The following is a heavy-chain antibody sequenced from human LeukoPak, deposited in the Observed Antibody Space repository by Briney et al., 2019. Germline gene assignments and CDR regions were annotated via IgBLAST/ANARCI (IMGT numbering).Heavy chain of an antibody. Sequence: PGGSLGLSCAASGFTFSSYGMHWVRQAPGKGLEWVAVISYDGSNKYYADSVKGRFTISRDNSKNTLYLQMNSLRAEDTAVYYCAKERIAVAVWNGFDPWGQGTLVTVSS. CDR1: GFTFSSYG. CDR2: ISYDGSNK. D-gene: IGHD6-19*01. CDR3: AKERIAVAVWNGFDP. V-gene: IGHV3-30*18. J-gene: IGHJ5*02.